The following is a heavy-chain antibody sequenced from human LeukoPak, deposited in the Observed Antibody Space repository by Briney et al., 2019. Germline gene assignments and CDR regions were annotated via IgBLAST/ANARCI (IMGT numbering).Heavy chain of an antibody. Sequence: GGSLRLSCAASGFTFGSYAMHWVRQAPGKGLEWVAVISYDGSNKYYADSVKGRFTISRDNSKNTLYLQMNSLRAEDTAVYYCARDLQAYYYGSGRVLDYWGRGTLVTVSS. J-gene: IGHJ4*02. CDR3: ARDLQAYYYGSGRVLDY. V-gene: IGHV3-30-3*01. CDR1: GFTFGSYA. D-gene: IGHD3-10*01. CDR2: ISYDGSNK.